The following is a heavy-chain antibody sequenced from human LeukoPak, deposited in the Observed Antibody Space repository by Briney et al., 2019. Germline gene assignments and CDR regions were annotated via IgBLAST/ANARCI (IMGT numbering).Heavy chain of an antibody. CDR2: IFYGGCT. V-gene: IGHV4-39*07. J-gene: IGHJ4*02. CDR3: ARFGSRTQSGASFGFDS. D-gene: IGHD2-15*01. Sequence: SETLSLTCTVSGDSIYNSDYYWGWIRQPPEKGLEWIGSIFYGGCTYYNPSFESRVTVSIATSKSQFSLNLRSVTAADTAVYYCARFGSRTQSGASFGFDSWGQGILVLVSS. CDR1: GDSIYNSDYY.